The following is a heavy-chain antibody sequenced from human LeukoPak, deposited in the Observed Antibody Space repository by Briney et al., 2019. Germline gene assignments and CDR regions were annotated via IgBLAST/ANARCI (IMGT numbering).Heavy chain of an antibody. V-gene: IGHV3-30*03. CDR1: GFSFSDYG. CDR3: ARGAKKTAVTLEAFRS. Sequence: GKSLRLSCTPSGFSFSDYGLHWLRQAPGKGLEWLGFISHDGTKRFYADSVRGRFVISRDTSRRTVYLQLDSLRAEDTSLYFCARGAKKTAVTLEAFRSWGPGTLVTVSS. CDR2: ISHDGTKR. D-gene: IGHD4-17*01. J-gene: IGHJ5*02.